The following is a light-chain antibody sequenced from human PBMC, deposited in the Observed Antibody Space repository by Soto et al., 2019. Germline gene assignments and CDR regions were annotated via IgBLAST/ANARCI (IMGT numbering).Light chain of an antibody. V-gene: IGKV2-30*02. J-gene: IGKJ5*01. CDR3: MQGTHWPIT. CDR1: ESLVHSDGIAY. CDR2: KVS. Sequence: EDVMTQSPPPLPVTLGPPASISCRTSESLVHSDGIAYFSRFKQRPGRSPRRXIYKVSNRDSGVPARFSGSGSGTDFALKISRVEAEDVGVYYCMQGTHWPITFGQGTRLEIK.